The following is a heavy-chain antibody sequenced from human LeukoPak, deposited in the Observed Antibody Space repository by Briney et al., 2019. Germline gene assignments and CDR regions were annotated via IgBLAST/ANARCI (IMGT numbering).Heavy chain of an antibody. V-gene: IGHV4-39*01. Sequence: SETLSLTCTVSGGSMNGTTSSWGWIRQPPGKGLEWIGTIYYSGNTYYNASLKSRVSMSVDTSKSQFSLNLTSVTAADTALYFCARRAWLFWYFDLWGRGTLVTVSS. CDR2: IYYSGNT. CDR1: GGSMNGTTSS. D-gene: IGHD5-12*01. CDR3: ARRAWLFWYFDL. J-gene: IGHJ2*01.